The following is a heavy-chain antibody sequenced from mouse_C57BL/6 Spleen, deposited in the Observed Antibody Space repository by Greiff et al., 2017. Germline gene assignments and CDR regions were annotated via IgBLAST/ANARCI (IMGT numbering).Heavy chain of an antibody. CDR3: ARHSPFYAMDY. CDR1: GYTFTSYW. Sequence: VQLQQPGAELVMPGASVKLSCKASGYTFTSYWMHWVKQRPGQGLEWIGEIDPSDSYTNYNQKFKGKSTLTVDKSSSTAYMQLSSLTSEDSAVXYCARHSPFYAMDYWGQGTSVTVSS. D-gene: IGHD6-1*01. CDR2: IDPSDSYT. V-gene: IGHV1-69*01. J-gene: IGHJ4*01.